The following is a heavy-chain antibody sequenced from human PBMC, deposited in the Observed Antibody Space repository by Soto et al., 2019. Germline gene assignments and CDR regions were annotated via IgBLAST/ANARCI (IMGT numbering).Heavy chain of an antibody. Sequence: ASVKVSCKASGGTFSSYTISWVRQAPGQGLEWMGRIIPILGIANYAQKFQGRVTITADKSTSTAYMELSSLRSEDTAVYYCAGLRTTVKPNYYYYYYMDVWGKGTTVTVSS. CDR3: AGLRTTVKPNYYYYYYMDV. CDR2: IIPILGIA. V-gene: IGHV1-69*02. J-gene: IGHJ6*03. D-gene: IGHD4-4*01. CDR1: GGTFSSYT.